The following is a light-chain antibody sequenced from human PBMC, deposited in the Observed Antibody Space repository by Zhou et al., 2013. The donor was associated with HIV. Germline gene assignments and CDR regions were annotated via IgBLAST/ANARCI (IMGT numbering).Light chain of an antibody. CDR3: QQYYSYPWT. CDR2: AAS. V-gene: IGKV1-16*01. J-gene: IGKJ1*01. CDR1: QDITHY. Sequence: DIQMTQSPSSLSASVGDRVTITCRASQDITHYLAWFQQKPGQAPKSLIYAASSLQSGVPSRFSGSGSGTDFTLTISCLQSEDFATYYCQQYYSYPWTFGQGTTVEIK.